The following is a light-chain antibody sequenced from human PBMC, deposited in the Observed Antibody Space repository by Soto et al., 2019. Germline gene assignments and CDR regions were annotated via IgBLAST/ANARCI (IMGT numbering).Light chain of an antibody. CDR1: NSNIGSNA. CDR2: SND. J-gene: IGLJ3*02. Sequence: QLVLTQPPSASGTPGQRVTISCSGSNSNIGSNAVSWYQQFPGTAPKLLIYSNDQRPSGVPDRFSGSKSGTSASLAISGLQSEDEADYYCSAWDDSLKGMFGGGTKVTVL. V-gene: IGLV1-44*01. CDR3: SAWDDSLKGM.